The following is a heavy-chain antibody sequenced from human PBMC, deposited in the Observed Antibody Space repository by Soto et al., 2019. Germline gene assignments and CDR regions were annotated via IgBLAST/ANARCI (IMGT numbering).Heavy chain of an antibody. Sequence: QVQLVQSGAEVRKPGSSVKVSCKASGGTFSSYAISWVRQAPGQGLEWMGGIIPIFGTINYAQEFQGRITLTADKSTSTAYMELSSLRPEDTAVYYCARGGVVITGYGMDVWGQGTTVTVSS. CDR1: GGTFSSYA. CDR3: ARGGVVITGYGMDV. V-gene: IGHV1-69*06. CDR2: IIPIFGTI. J-gene: IGHJ6*02. D-gene: IGHD3-22*01.